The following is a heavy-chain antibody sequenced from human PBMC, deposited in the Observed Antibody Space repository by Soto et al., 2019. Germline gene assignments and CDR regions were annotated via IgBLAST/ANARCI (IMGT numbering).Heavy chain of an antibody. V-gene: IGHV3-11*01. CDR3: ARSYSSGWEFDY. D-gene: IGHD6-19*01. CDR2: ISSTGRTI. CDR1: GFTLSNYY. Sequence: NLGGSLRLSCGASGFTLSNYYMSWIRQAPGKGLEWVSYISSTGRTIYYADSVKGRFTVSRDNAQNSLSLKLNSLRVEDTAVYYCARSYSSGWEFDYWGQGTQVTVSS. J-gene: IGHJ4*02.